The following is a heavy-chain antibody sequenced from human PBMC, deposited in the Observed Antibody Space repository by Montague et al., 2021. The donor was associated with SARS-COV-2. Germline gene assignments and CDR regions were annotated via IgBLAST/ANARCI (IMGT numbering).Heavy chain of an antibody. D-gene: IGHD3-3*01. V-gene: IGHV2-5*02. Sequence: PALVKPTQTLTLTCTFSGFSLSTSGVGVGWIRQPPGKALEWLALIYLDDDKRYSPSLKSRLTITKDTSKNQVVLTMTNMDPVDTATYYCARRITIYAFDIWGQGTMVTVSS. CDR1: GFSLSTSGVG. CDR3: ARRITIYAFDI. J-gene: IGHJ3*02. CDR2: IYLDDDK.